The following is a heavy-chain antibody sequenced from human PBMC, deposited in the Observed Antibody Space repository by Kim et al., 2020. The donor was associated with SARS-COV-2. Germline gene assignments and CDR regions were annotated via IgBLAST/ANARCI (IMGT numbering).Heavy chain of an antibody. J-gene: IGHJ6*02. CDR3: ARDGSYGYRGLGYYYYGMDV. V-gene: IGHV3-33*01. Sequence: GGSLRLSCAASGFTFSSYGMHWVRQAPGKGLEWVAVIWYDGSNKYYADSVKGRFTISRDNSKNTLYLQMNSLRAEDTAVYYCARDGSYGYRGLGYYYYGMDVWGQGTTVTVSS. D-gene: IGHD5-18*01. CDR1: GFTFSSYG. CDR2: IWYDGSNK.